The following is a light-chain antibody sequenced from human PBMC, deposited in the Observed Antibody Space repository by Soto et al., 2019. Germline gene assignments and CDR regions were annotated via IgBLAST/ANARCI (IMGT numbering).Light chain of an antibody. V-gene: IGKV1-33*01. CDR2: DAS. Sequence: DIQMTQSPSSLSTSVGDSVAITCQASQDIRNNLNWYQQKQGKAPKPLIYDASNLETGVPSRFSGSGSGTDFTLTISSLQPEDFATYFCQQTFSPYVSFGGGTRVEI. CDR1: QDIRNN. J-gene: IGKJ4*01. CDR3: QQTFSPYVS.